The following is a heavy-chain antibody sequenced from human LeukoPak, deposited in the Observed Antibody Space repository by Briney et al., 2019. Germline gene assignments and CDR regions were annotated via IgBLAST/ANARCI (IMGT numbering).Heavy chain of an antibody. CDR2: ISGSGGST. CDR1: GFTFSSYA. CDR3: AKDIRGYDSSGRCDAFDI. D-gene: IGHD3-22*01. J-gene: IGHJ3*02. V-gene: IGHV3-23*01. Sequence: GGSLRLSCAASGFTFSSYAMSWVRQAPGKGLEWVPAISGSGGSTYYADSVKGRFTISRDNSKNTLYLQMNSLRAEDTAVYYCAKDIRGYDSSGRCDAFDIWGQGTMVTVSS.